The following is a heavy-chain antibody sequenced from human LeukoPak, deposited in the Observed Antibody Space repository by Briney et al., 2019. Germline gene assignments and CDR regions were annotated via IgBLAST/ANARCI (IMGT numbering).Heavy chain of an antibody. D-gene: IGHD3-10*01. J-gene: IGHJ4*02. CDR3: ARGEREWFGFLRNYYFEY. V-gene: IGHV4-39*07. CDR1: GGSISSSSYY. Sequence: SETLSLTCTVSGGSISSSSYYWGWIRQPPGKGLECIGSIYYSGSTYYNPSLKSRVTISVDTSKNQFSLKLRSVTAADTAVYYCARGEREWFGFLRNYYFEYWGQGTLVTVSS. CDR2: IYYSGST.